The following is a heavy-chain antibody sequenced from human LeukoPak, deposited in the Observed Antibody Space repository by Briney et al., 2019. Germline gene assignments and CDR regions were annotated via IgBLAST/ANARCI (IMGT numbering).Heavy chain of an antibody. V-gene: IGHV3-48*01. CDR2: ISKSGSTI. J-gene: IGHJ5*02. CDR3: ARRDCDSIKCRGSNWFDP. D-gene: IGHD3-22*01. Sequence: QTGGSLRLSCAASGFTFSSYSMNWVRQAPGKGLEWVSYISKSGSTIYYADSVKGRFTISRDNAKNLLYLQMNSLRAEDTAVYYCARRDCDSIKCRGSNWFDPWGQGTLVSVSS. CDR1: GFTFSSYS.